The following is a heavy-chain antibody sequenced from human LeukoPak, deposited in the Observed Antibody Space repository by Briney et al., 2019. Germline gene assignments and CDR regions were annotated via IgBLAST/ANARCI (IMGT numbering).Heavy chain of an antibody. CDR1: GGSFSGYY. CDR3: ARGSWGFDY. CDR2: INHSGST. V-gene: IGHV4-34*01. Sequence: SETLSLNCAVYGGSFSGYYWSWLRQRPGKGLEWIGEINHSGSTNYNPSLKSRVTISVDTSKNQFSLKLSSVTAADTAVYYCARGSWGFDYWGQGTLVTVSS. D-gene: IGHD3-16*01. J-gene: IGHJ4*02.